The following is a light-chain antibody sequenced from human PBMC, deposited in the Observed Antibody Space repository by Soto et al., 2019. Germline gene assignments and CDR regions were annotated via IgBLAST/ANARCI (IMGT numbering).Light chain of an antibody. CDR3: CSYAGSYSYV. CDR2: DVN. CDR1: SSDVGIYNY. Sequence: QSVLTQPRSVSGSPGQSVTISCTGTSSDVGIYNYVSWYQQHPGKAPKLMIYDVNKRPSGVPDRFSGSKSGNTASLTISGLQAEDEADYYCCSYAGSYSYVFGTGTEVTVL. V-gene: IGLV2-11*01. J-gene: IGLJ1*01.